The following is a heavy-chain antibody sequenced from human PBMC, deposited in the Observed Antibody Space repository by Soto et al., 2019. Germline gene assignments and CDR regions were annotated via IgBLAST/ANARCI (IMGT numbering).Heavy chain of an antibody. CDR1: GGTFSSYA. D-gene: IGHD3-22*01. J-gene: IGHJ4*02. CDR2: IIPIFGTA. CDR3: ARDISRYYYDSSGYYS. Sequence: SVKVSCKASGGTFSSYAISWVRQAPGQGLEWMGGIIPIFGTANYAQKFQGRVTITADKSTSTAYMELSSLRSEDTAVYYCARDISRYYYDSSGYYSWGQGTLVTVSS. V-gene: IGHV1-69*06.